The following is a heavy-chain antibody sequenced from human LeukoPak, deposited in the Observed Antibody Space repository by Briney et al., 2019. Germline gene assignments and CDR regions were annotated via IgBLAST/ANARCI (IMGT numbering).Heavy chain of an antibody. CDR1: GYTFTNYG. CDR3: ARENQQLNAFDI. D-gene: IGHD6-13*01. J-gene: IGHJ3*02. V-gene: IGHV1-18*01. Sequence: ASVKVSCKASGYTFTNYGISWVRQAPGQGLEWMGWISAYNGNTNYAQKLQGRVTMTTDTSTSTAYMELRGLRSDDTAVYYCARENQQLNAFDIWGQGTMVTVSS. CDR2: ISAYNGNT.